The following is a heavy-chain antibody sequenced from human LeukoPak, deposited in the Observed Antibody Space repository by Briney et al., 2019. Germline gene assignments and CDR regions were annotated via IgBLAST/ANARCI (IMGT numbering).Heavy chain of an antibody. V-gene: IGHV3-23*01. D-gene: IGHD3-9*01. Sequence: GGSLRLSCAASGFTFSNYAMSWVRQAPGKGLEWVSAISGSGGSTYYADSVKGRFTISRDNSKNTLYLQMNSLRAEDTAVYYCAKDHSHFDILTGYSTPDYWGQGTLVTVSS. CDR3: AKDHSHFDILTGYSTPDY. J-gene: IGHJ4*02. CDR2: ISGSGGST. CDR1: GFTFSNYA.